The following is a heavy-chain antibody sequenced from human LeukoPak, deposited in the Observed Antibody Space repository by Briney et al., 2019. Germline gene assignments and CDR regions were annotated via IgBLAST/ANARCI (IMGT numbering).Heavy chain of an antibody. J-gene: IGHJ5*02. CDR2: INHSGST. CDR3: ASSKRYFDRRYNWFDP. V-gene: IGHV4-34*01. D-gene: IGHD3-9*01. Sequence: PSETLSLTCAVYGGSFSGYYWSWFRQPPGKGLEWIGEINHSGSTNYNPSLKSRVTISVDTSKNQFSLKLSSVTAADTAVYYCASSKRYFDRRYNWFDPWGQGTLVTVSS. CDR1: GGSFSGYY.